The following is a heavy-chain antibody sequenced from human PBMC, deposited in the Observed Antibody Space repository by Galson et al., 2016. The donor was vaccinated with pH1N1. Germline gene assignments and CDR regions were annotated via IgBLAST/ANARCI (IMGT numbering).Heavy chain of an antibody. D-gene: IGHD4-17*01. CDR3: ARDRGFLSVTTSAFHM. CDR1: GFTFSSWH. CDR2: ITYTSATI. Sequence: LRLSCAASGFTFSSWHMDWVRQAPGEGLEWISFITYTSATIYYADSVKGRFTVSRDNAKNSLYLQMNSLRAEDTAVYYCARDRGFLSVTTSAFHMWGQGTMVTVPS. V-gene: IGHV3-48*04. J-gene: IGHJ3*02.